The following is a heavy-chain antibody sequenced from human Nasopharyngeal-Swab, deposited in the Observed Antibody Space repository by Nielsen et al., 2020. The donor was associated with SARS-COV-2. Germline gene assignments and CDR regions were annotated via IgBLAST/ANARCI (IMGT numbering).Heavy chain of an antibody. V-gene: IGHV3-23*01. CDR2: ISGSGHRT. J-gene: IGHJ4*02. D-gene: IGHD3-3*01. CDR3: AKDFRHNYDYWSGYFTN. Sequence: GESLKISCVASGFTFSSCAMTWVRQAPGKGLQWLSTISGSGHRTYYADSVKGRFTISRDNSKNTLYLQMNSLRAEDTAVYYCAKDFRHNYDYWSGYFTNWGQGTLVPVSS. CDR1: GFTFSSCA.